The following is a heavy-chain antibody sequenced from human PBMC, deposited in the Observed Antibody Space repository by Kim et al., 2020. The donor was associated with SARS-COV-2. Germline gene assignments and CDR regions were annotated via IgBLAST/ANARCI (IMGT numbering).Heavy chain of an antibody. CDR2: IIPIFGTA. V-gene: IGHV1-69*13. D-gene: IGHD5-18*01. CDR3: ALTAMVTNYYGMDV. CDR1: GGTFSSYA. J-gene: IGHJ6*02. Sequence: SVKVSCKASGGTFSSYAISWVRQAPGQGLEWMGGIIPIFGTANYAQKFQGRVTITADESTSTAYMELSSLRSEDTAVYYCALTAMVTNYYGMDVWGQGTTVTVSS.